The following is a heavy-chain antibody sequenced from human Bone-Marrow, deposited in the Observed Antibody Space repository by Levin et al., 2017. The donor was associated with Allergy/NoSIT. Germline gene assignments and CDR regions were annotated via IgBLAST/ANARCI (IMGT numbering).Heavy chain of an antibody. J-gene: IGHJ6*02. CDR2: IRSKANSYAT. CDR1: GFTFSGSA. V-gene: IGHV3-73*01. D-gene: IGHD1-26*01. Sequence: GGSLRLSCAASGFTFSGSAMHWVRQASGKGLEWVGRIRSKANSYATAYAASVKGRFTISRDDSKNTAYLQMNSLKTEDTAVYYCTRHPHWEGFGSNGMDVWGQGTTVTVSS. CDR3: TRHPHWEGFGSNGMDV.